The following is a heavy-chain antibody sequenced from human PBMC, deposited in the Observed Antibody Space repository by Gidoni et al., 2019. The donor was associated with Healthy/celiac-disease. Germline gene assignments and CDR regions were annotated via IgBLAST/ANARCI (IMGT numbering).Heavy chain of an antibody. CDR2: IYHSGST. J-gene: IGHJ4*02. Sequence: QVQLQESGPGLVKPSETLSLTCAVSGYSISSGYYWGWIRQPPGQGLEWIGSIYHSGSTYYNPSLKSRVTISVDTAKNQFSLKLSSVNAADTAVYYCARADWNDSGKTDYWGQGTLVTVSS. V-gene: IGHV4-38-2*01. CDR1: GYSISSGYY. D-gene: IGHD1-1*01. CDR3: ARADWNDSGKTDY.